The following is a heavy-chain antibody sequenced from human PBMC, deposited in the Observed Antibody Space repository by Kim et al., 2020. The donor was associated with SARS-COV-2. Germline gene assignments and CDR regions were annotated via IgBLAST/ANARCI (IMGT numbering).Heavy chain of an antibody. CDR3: ARGGVAAAGTDY. Sequence: SETLSLTCAVYGGSFSGYYWSWIRQPPGKGLEWIGEINHSGSTNYNPSLKSRVTISVDTSKNQFSLKLSSVTAADTAVYYCARGGVAAAGTDYWGQGTLVTVSS. V-gene: IGHV4-34*01. J-gene: IGHJ4*02. CDR1: GGSFSGYY. CDR2: INHSGST. D-gene: IGHD6-13*01.